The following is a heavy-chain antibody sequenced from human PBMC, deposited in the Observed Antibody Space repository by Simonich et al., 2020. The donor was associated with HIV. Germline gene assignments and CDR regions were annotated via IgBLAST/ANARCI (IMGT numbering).Heavy chain of an antibody. CDR1: GGSFSGYY. CDR2: INHSGNT. D-gene: IGHD3-3*01. Sequence: QVQLQQWGAGLLKPSETLSLTCAVYGGSFSGYYWSWIRQPPGKGLEWIGEINHSGNTTYNPSLKGVVTISVEKSKNQFSLKLSSMTAADTAVYYCAAGHGLLRFLEWEGTYMDVWGKGTTVTVSS. V-gene: IGHV4-34*01. CDR3: AAGHGLLRFLEWEGTYMDV. J-gene: IGHJ6*03.